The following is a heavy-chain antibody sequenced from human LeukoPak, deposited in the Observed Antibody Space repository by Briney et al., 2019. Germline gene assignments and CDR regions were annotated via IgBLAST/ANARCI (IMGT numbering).Heavy chain of an antibody. Sequence: ASVKVSCKASGYTFTSYGISWVRQAPGQGLEWMGWINPNSGGTNYAQKFQGRVTMTRDTSISTAYMELSRLRSDDTAVYYCARGPRGGAAARYYYMDVWGKGTTVTVSS. D-gene: IGHD6-13*01. J-gene: IGHJ6*03. CDR1: GYTFTSYG. CDR3: ARGPRGGAAARYYYMDV. V-gene: IGHV1-2*02. CDR2: INPNSGGT.